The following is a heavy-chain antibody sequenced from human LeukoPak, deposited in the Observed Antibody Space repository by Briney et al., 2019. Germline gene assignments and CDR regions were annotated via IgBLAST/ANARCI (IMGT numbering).Heavy chain of an antibody. Sequence: SQTLSLTCTVSGGSISSGDYYWSWSRQPPGKGLEWIGYIYYSGSTYYNPSLKSRVTISVDTSKNQFSLKLSSVTAADTAVYYCVAEAAACRSTSCYPANWGQGTLVTVSS. CDR2: IYYSGST. CDR3: VAEAAACRSTSCYPAN. D-gene: IGHD2-2*01. V-gene: IGHV4-30-4*08. CDR1: GGSISSGDYY. J-gene: IGHJ4*02.